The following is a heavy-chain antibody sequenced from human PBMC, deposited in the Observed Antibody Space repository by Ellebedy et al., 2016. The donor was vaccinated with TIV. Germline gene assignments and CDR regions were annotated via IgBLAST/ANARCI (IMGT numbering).Heavy chain of an antibody. CDR3: ARFVMDV. Sequence: GESLKISXAASTFTFSNYWMSWVRQAPGKGLEWVANIKEDGSEKYYVDSVKGRFTISRDNAKKSLYLQMNSLRAEDTAVYYCARFVMDVWGQGTTVTVSS. V-gene: IGHV3-7*03. CDR2: IKEDGSEK. CDR1: TFTFSNYW. J-gene: IGHJ6*02.